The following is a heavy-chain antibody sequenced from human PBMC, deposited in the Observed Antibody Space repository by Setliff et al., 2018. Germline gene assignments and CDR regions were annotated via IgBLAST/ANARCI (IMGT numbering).Heavy chain of an antibody. CDR3: AGGQPLVRKYYYYMDV. CDR1: GGTFTTYA. J-gene: IGHJ6*03. Sequence: SVKVSCKASGGTFTTYAISWVRQAPGQGLEWMGGIIPVLDTANYAQKFQGRVTITADESTSTAYMELSSLGSEDTAVYYCAGGQPLVRKYYYYMDVWGKGTTVTVSS. V-gene: IGHV1-69*13. D-gene: IGHD3-10*01. CDR2: IIPVLDTA.